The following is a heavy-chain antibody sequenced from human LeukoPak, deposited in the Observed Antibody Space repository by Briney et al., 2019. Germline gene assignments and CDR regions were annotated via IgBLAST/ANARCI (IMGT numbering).Heavy chain of an antibody. CDR1: GFTFSSYG. CDR3: AKDPYGDYQTSFDY. J-gene: IGHJ4*02. CDR2: IRYDGSNK. Sequence: GSLRLSCAASGFTFSSYGMHWVRQAPGKGLEWVAFIRYDGSNKYYADSVKGRFTISRDNSKNTLYLQMNSLRAEDTAVYYCAKDPYGDYQTSFDYWGQGTLVTVSS. D-gene: IGHD4-17*01. V-gene: IGHV3-30*02.